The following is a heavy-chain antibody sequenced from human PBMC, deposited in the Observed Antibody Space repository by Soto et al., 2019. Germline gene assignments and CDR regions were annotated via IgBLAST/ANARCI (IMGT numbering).Heavy chain of an antibody. J-gene: IGHJ4*02. V-gene: IGHV3-21*01. Sequence: GGSLRLSCTASGFDFSRYTLNWVRRAPGRGLEWVSSIDHSSNYLYYTDSVRGRFTISRDDTKSSLFLQLDSLRADDTAVYYCGSFGASTFWGQGTLVTVSS. CDR2: IDHSSNYL. CDR3: GSFGASTF. CDR1: GFDFSRYT. D-gene: IGHD3-10*01.